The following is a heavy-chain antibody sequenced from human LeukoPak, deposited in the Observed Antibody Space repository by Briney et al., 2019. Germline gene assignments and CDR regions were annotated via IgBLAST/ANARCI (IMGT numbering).Heavy chain of an antibody. CDR2: ISSSSSYI. CDR1: GFTFSSYS. J-gene: IGHJ4*02. V-gene: IGHV3-21*04. D-gene: IGHD6-19*01. Sequence: PGGSLRLSCAASGFTFSSYSMNWVRQAPGKGLEWVSSISSSSSYIYYADSVKGRFTISRDNSKNTLYLQMNSLRAEDTAVYYCAKKAVAGTFDYWGQGTLVTVSS. CDR3: AKKAVAGTFDY.